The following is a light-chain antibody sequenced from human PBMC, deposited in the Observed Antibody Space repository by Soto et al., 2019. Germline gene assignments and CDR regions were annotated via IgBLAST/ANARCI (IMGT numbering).Light chain of an antibody. CDR1: STDVGDYNY. Sequence: QSALTQPRSVSGSPGQSVTISCTGTSTDVGDYNYVSWYQQHPGKAPKLMIYDVTTRPSGVPDRFSGSKSGNTASLTISGLQAEDEADYYCSSYAGSYSYVFGTGTKLTVL. J-gene: IGLJ1*01. V-gene: IGLV2-11*01. CDR2: DVT. CDR3: SSYAGSYSYV.